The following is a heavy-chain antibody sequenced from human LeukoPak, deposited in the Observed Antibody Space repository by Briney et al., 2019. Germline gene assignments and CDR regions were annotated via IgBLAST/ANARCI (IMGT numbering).Heavy chain of an antibody. CDR3: AGLIDCSGGSCYTELPLDV. D-gene: IGHD2-15*01. Sequence: ASVKVSCKASGYTFTGYYMHWVRQAPGLGLEWMGWINPNSGGTNYAQKFQGRVTMTRDTSISTAYMELSRLRSDDTAVYYCAGLIDCSGGSCYTELPLDVWGKGTTVTVSS. J-gene: IGHJ6*04. CDR2: INPNSGGT. CDR1: GYTFTGYY. V-gene: IGHV1-2*02.